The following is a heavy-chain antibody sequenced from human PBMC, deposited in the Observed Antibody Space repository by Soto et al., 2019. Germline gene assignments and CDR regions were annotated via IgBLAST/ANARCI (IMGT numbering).Heavy chain of an antibody. CDR3: AEGWEPEYSQH. D-gene: IGHD1-26*01. V-gene: IGHV3-30-3*01. J-gene: IGHJ1*01. CDR1: GFTFSSYA. Sequence: QVQLVESGGGVVQPGRSLRLSCAASGFTFSSYAMHWVRQAPGKGLGWVAVISYDGSNKYYADSVKGRFTISRDNSKNTLYLQMNSLRAEDTAVYYCAEGWEPEYSQHWGQGTLVTVSS. CDR2: ISYDGSNK.